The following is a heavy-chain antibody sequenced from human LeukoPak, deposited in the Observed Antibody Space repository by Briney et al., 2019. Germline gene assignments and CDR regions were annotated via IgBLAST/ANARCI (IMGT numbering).Heavy chain of an antibody. Sequence: KPSETLSLTCAVYGGSFSGYYWSWIRQPPGKGLEWIGEINHSGSTNYNPSLKSRVTISVDTSKNQFSLKLSSVTAADTAVYYCARIEYSSSGNYFDYWGQGTLVTVSS. D-gene: IGHD6-6*01. V-gene: IGHV4-34*01. CDR3: ARIEYSSSGNYFDY. J-gene: IGHJ4*02. CDR2: INHSGST. CDR1: GGSFSGYY.